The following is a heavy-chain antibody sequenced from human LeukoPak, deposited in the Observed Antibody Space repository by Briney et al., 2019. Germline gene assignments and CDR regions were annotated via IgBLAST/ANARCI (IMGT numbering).Heavy chain of an antibody. V-gene: IGHV1-18*01. CDR3: ARDLYDYVWGSYSSYAY. Sequence: GGSLRLSCTASGYTFTSYGISWVRQAPGQGLEWMGWISAYNGNTNYAQKLQGRVTMTTDTSTSTAYMELRSLRSDDTAVYYCARDLYDYVWGSYSSYAYWGQGTLVTVSS. CDR1: GYTFTSYG. CDR2: ISAYNGNT. J-gene: IGHJ4*02. D-gene: IGHD3-16*01.